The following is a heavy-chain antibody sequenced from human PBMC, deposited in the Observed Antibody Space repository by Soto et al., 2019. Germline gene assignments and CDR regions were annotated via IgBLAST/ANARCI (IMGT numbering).Heavy chain of an antibody. CDR2: IYYSGTT. D-gene: IGHD3-22*01. J-gene: IGHJ4*02. V-gene: IGHV4-39*01. CDR3: ARRPSYYYDSSGFDPFDY. CDR1: GGSISSKNYY. Sequence: QLQLQESGPGLVKPSETLSLTCSVSGGSISSKNYYWGRIRQPPGKGLEWIGIIYYSGTTYYNPSLKSRVIISVDTSKNHFSLKLSSVTAADTAVYYCARRPSYYYDSSGFDPFDYWGQGTLVTVSS.